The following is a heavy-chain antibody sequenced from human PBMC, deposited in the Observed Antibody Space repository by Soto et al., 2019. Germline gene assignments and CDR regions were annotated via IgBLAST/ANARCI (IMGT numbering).Heavy chain of an antibody. D-gene: IGHD3-16*01. CDR1: GFTFSYYW. J-gene: IGHJ3*02. V-gene: IGHV3-74*01. Sequence: EVQLVESGGGLVQPGESLRLSCVASGFTFSYYWLHWVRQGPGTGLVWVSRIHSDGSSTTYSDSVKGRFTISRDNAKNTLYLQMNSRRAENTAVYYCARGDLGDFDIWGQGTVVTVSS. CDR2: IHSDGSST. CDR3: ARGDLGDFDI.